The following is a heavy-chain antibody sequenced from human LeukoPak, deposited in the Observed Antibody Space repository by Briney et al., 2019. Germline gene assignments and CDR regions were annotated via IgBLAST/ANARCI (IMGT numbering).Heavy chain of an antibody. CDR2: IYDSGST. V-gene: IGHV4-39*07. J-gene: IGHJ5*02. CDR1: GGSISSSSYG. CDR3: ARDRGSGTFT. D-gene: IGHD3-10*01. Sequence: SSQTLSPTCTVAGGSISSSSYGWGWLREPPGKGLEWFGRIYDSGSTNYNPSLKSRVTISVDTPKNQFCLKLSSVTAADTAVYYCARDRGSGTFTWGQGTLVTVSS.